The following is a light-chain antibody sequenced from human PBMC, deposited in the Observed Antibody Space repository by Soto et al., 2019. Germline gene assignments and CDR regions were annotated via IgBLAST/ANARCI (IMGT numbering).Light chain of an antibody. CDR1: QEIDKY. CDR2: DAS. J-gene: IGKJ5*01. Sequence: DIQMTQSPSSLSSSVLDIFSITCQASQEIDKYLNWYQQKPGKAPKLLIDDASNLETGVPSRFSGSGSGTHFTFTIGSLQPEDIAIYYCQQYFDLPITFGQGTRLEIK. V-gene: IGKV1-33*01. CDR3: QQYFDLPIT.